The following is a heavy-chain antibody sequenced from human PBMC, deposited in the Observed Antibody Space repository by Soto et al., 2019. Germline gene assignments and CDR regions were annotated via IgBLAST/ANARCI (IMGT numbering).Heavy chain of an antibody. CDR2: IRASVGTT. Sequence: EVQLLESGGGLVQPGGSLRLSCAASGFTFSSYAMNWVRQAPGKGLEWVSAIRASVGTTYYADSVKGRFTISRDNSKNTLYLQMNSLRAEDTAVDYCANPYPPDSWGQGTLVTVSS. CDR3: ANPYPPDS. V-gene: IGHV3-23*01. CDR1: GFTFSSYA. J-gene: IGHJ5*01.